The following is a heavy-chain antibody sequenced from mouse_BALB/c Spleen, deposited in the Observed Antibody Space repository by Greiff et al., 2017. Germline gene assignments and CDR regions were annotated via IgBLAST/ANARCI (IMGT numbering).Heavy chain of an antibody. D-gene: IGHD1-1*01. CDR2: INPSTGYT. V-gene: IGHV1-4*01. Sequence: QVQLQQSGAELVRPGASVKMSCKASGYTFTSYWMHWVKQRPGQGLEWIGYINPSTGYTEYNQKFKDKATLTADKSSSTAYMQLSSLTSEDSAVYYCARWGPITTVVAKDYWGQGTTLTVSS. J-gene: IGHJ2*01. CDR3: ARWGPITTVVAKDY. CDR1: GYTFTSYW.